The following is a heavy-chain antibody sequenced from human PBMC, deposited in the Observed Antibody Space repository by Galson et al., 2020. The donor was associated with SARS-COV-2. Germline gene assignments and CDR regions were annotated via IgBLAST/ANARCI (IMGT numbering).Heavy chain of an antibody. CDR1: GFTFSNNA. CDR3: ARPKNFWSVPPHLDWFDP. Sequence: GGSLRLSCAASGFTFSNNAMHWVRQAPGKGLEWVAVISYDESNEYYADSVKGRFTISRDNSKNTLYLQMHSLRAEDTAVYYCARPKNFWSVPPHLDWFDPWGQGTLVTVSS. J-gene: IGHJ5*02. V-gene: IGHV3-30-3*01. D-gene: IGHD3-3*01. CDR2: ISYDESNE.